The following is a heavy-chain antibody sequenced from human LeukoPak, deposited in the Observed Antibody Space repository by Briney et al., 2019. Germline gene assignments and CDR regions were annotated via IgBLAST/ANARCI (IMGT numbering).Heavy chain of an antibody. Sequence: GGSPRLSCAASGFTFSSYEMNWVRQAPGKGLEWVSYISSSGSTIYYADSVKGRFTISRDNAKNSLYLQMNSLRAEDTAVYYCRCQTHELRYFDWLPHKFDYWGQGTLVTVSS. D-gene: IGHD3-9*01. CDR1: GFTFSSYE. CDR2: ISSSGSTI. CDR3: RCQTHELRYFDWLPHKFDY. V-gene: IGHV3-48*03. J-gene: IGHJ4*02.